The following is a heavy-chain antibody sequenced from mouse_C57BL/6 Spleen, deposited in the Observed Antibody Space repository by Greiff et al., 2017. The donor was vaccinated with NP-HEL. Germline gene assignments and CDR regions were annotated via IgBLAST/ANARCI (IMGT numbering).Heavy chain of an antibody. CDR1: GYTFTDYY. CDR3: ARRWALDY. Sequence: EVQLQQSGPELVKPGASVKISCKASGYTFTDYYMNWVKQSHGKSLEWIGDINPNNGGTSYNQKFKGKATLTVDKSSSTAYMELRSLTSEDSAVYYCARRWALDYWGQGTTLTVSS. CDR2: INPNNGGT. J-gene: IGHJ2*01. V-gene: IGHV1-26*01. D-gene: IGHD4-1*01.